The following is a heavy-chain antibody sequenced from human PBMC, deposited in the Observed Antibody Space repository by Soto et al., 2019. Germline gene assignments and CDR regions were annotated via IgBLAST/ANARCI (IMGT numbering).Heavy chain of an antibody. Sequence: HWVRQTPGKGLEWLAAIWYDGTQKYYADSVKGRFIISRDNSKKTRYLEMNSLRAEDTAVYYCARAGGTTVTGVWDFGSCGQGTRVTFSS. V-gene: IGHV3-33*01. D-gene: IGHD4-17*01. J-gene: IGHJ4*02. CDR3: ARAGGTTVTGVWDFGS. CDR2: IWYDGTQK.